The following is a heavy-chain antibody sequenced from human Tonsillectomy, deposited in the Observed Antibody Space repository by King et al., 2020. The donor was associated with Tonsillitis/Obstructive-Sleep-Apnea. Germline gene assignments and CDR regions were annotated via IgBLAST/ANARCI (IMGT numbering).Heavy chain of an antibody. J-gene: IGHJ5*02. Sequence: VQLVESGAEVKKPGASVKVSCKASGYTFTTYGISWVRQAPGQGLEWMGWISAYNGDTNYAQKLQDRVPMTTDTSTSTAYMEVRSLRSDDTAVYYCARDSTSHSYVNSGSSTFASWGQGTLVTVSS. CDR3: ARDSTSHSYVNSGSSTFAS. V-gene: IGHV1-18*01. D-gene: IGHD3-22*01. CDR2: ISAYNGDT. CDR1: GYTFTTYG.